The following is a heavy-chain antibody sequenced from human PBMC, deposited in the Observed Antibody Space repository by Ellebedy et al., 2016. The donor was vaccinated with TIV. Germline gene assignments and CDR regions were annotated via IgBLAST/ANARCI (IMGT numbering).Heavy chain of an antibody. V-gene: IGHV2-5*02. CDR2: IYWDDDN. Sequence: SGPTLVXPTQTLTLTCTFSGFSLSTSGVGVGAVVGWIRQPPGKALEWLALIYWDDDNRYSPSLKSRLTITKDTSKNQVVLTMTNMDPVDTATYYCAHSIGYSGSWRYYDISGYYGAFDIWGQGTMVTVSS. D-gene: IGHD3-22*01. J-gene: IGHJ3*02. CDR1: GFSLSTSGVG. CDR3: AHSIGYSGSWRYYDISGYYGAFDI.